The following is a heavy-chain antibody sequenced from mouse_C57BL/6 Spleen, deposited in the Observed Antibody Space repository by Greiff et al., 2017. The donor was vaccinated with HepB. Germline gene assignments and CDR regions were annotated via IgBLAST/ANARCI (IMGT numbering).Heavy chain of an antibody. V-gene: IGHV1-39*01. CDR3: ARSFYYDGSSFFDY. CDR1: GSSFTDYN. D-gene: IGHD1-1*01. J-gene: IGHJ2*01. Sequence: VQLQQSGPELVKPGASVKISCKASGSSFTDYNMNWVKQSNGKRLEWIGVINPNYGTTSYNQTFQGKATLTVAQSSSTAYMQLNSLTSEASSVYYCARSFYYDGSSFFDYWGQGTTLTGSS. CDR2: INPNYGTT.